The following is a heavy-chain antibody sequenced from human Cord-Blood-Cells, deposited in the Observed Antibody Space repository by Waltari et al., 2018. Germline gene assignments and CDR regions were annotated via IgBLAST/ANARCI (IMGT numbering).Heavy chain of an antibody. CDR1: GGSITRYY. CDR2: IYTSGST. CDR3: ARDGDDSSGYYFDY. V-gene: IGHV4-4*07. D-gene: IGHD3-22*01. J-gene: IGHJ4*02. Sequence: QVQLQESGPGLVKPSETLSLTCTVSGGSITRYYRSWIRQPAGKGLEWIGRIYTSGSTNYNPSLKSRVTMSVDTSKNQFSLKLSSVTAADTAVYYCARDGDDSSGYYFDYWGQGTLVTVSS.